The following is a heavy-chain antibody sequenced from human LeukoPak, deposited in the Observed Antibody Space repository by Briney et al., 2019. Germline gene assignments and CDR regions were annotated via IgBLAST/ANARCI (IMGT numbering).Heavy chain of an antibody. CDR2: ISAYNGNT. V-gene: IGHV1-18*01. J-gene: IGHJ6*03. CDR3: ARDGDYDILTGRASNYYMDV. D-gene: IGHD3-9*01. Sequence: ASVTVSFTASGYTFTIYGISWVRQAPGQGLEWMGWISAYNGNTNYAQKLQGRVTMTTDTSTSTAYMELRSLRSDDTAVYYCARDGDYDILTGRASNYYMDVWGKGTTVTVSS. CDR1: GYTFTIYG.